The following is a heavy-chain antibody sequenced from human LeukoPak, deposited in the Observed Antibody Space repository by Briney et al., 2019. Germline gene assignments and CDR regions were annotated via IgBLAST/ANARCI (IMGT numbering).Heavy chain of an antibody. CDR3: AKGGYSSSWYVNWFDP. D-gene: IGHD6-13*01. CDR2: ISWNSGSI. J-gene: IGHJ5*02. CDR1: GFTFDDYA. V-gene: IGHV3-9*01. Sequence: GGSLRLSCAASGFTFDDYAMHWVRQAPGKGLEWVSGISWNSGSIGYADSVKGRFTISRDNAKNSLYLQMNSLRAEDTALYYCAKGGYSSSWYVNWFDPWGQGTLVTVSS.